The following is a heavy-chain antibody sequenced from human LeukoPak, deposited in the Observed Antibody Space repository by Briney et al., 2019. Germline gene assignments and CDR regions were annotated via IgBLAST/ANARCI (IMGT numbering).Heavy chain of an antibody. D-gene: IGHD3-22*01. Sequence: SGTLSLTCAVSGSSISSSNWWSWVRQPPGKGLEWIGEIYHSGSTNYNPSLKSRVTISVDKSKNQFSLKLSSVTAADAAVYYCARGLGGYYPYYFDYWGQGTLVTVSS. V-gene: IGHV4-4*02. J-gene: IGHJ4*02. CDR1: GSSISSSNW. CDR2: IYHSGST. CDR3: ARGLGGYYPYYFDY.